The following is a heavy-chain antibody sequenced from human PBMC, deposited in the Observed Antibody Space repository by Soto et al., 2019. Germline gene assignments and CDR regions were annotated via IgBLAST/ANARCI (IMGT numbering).Heavy chain of an antibody. Sequence: GASVKVSCKASGYTFTGYYMHWVRQAPGQGLEWMGWINPNSGGTNYAQKFQGWVTMTRDTSISTAYMELSRLRSDDTAVYYCARDGPLPPRVAVAGTLRGAFDIWGQGTMVTVSS. CDR3: ARDGPLPPRVAVAGTLRGAFDI. CDR2: INPNSGGT. CDR1: GYTFTGYY. J-gene: IGHJ3*02. D-gene: IGHD6-19*01. V-gene: IGHV1-2*04.